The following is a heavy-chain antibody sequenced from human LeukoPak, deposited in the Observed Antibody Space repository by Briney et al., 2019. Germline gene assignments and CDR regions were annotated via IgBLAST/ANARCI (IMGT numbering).Heavy chain of an antibody. D-gene: IGHD3-10*01. V-gene: IGHV4-31*03. CDR2: IYYSGST. Sequence: SETLSLTCTVSGGSISSGGYYWSWVRQHPGKGLEWIGYIYYSGSTYHNPSLKSRVTISVDTSKNQFSLKLSSVTAADTAVYYCARGGSSGYYFDYWGQGTLVTVSS. CDR1: GGSISSGGYY. J-gene: IGHJ4*02. CDR3: ARGGSSGYYFDY.